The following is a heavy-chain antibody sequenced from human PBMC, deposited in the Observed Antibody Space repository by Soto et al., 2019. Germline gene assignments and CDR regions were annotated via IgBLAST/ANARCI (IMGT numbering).Heavy chain of an antibody. V-gene: IGHV3-64*01. CDR1: GFTFSSYA. J-gene: IGHJ6*03. CDR3: ATGRTYYYGSVRQYYYYYYMDV. CDR2: ISSNGGST. Sequence: EVQLVESGGGLVQPGGSLRLSCAASGFTFSSYAMHWVCQAPGKGLEYVSAISSNGGSTYYANSVKGRFTISRDNSKNTLYHQMGSRRAEDMAVYYCATGRTYYYGSVRQYYYYYYMDVWGKGTTVTVSS. D-gene: IGHD3-10*01.